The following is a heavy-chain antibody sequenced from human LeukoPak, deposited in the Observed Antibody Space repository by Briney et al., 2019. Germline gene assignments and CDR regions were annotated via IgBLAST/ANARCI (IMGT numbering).Heavy chain of an antibody. CDR3: AKGPTSVAGDY. D-gene: IGHD6-19*01. J-gene: IGHJ4*02. V-gene: IGHV3-30*18. CDR2: ISYDGSNK. CDR1: GFTFSSYG. Sequence: PGRSLRLSCAASGFTFSSYGMHWVRQAPGKGLEWVAVISYDGSNKYYADSVKGRFTISRDNSKNTLYLQMNSLRVEDTAVYYCAKGPTSVAGDYWGQGTLVTVSS.